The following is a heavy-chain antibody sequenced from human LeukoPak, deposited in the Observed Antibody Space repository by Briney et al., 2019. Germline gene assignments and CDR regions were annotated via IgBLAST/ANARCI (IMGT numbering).Heavy chain of an antibody. CDR2: IYPADFNT. V-gene: IGHV5-51*01. CDR3: VRRPAGPWNFDY. CDR1: GYSFTSSYW. J-gene: IGHJ4*02. D-gene: IGHD2-2*01. Sequence: GESLKISCKASGYSFTSSYWIGWVRQTPGKGLEWMGVIYPADFNTIYSPSFQGQVTISADKSTSTAYLQWTSLKASDTGMYYCVRRPAGPWNFDYWGQGTLVTVSS.